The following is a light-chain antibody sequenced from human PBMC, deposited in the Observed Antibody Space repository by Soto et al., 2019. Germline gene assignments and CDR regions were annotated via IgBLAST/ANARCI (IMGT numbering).Light chain of an antibody. Sequence: ELVMTQSPVTLSVSPGERATLSCRASQSVSNNLAWYQQNPGQAPSLLIYGASTRATGIPARFSGSGSGTEFTLTISSLQSEDFAVYYCQQYNNWPPFTFGQGTRLEIK. CDR2: GAS. CDR3: QQYNNWPPFT. J-gene: IGKJ5*01. V-gene: IGKV3-15*01. CDR1: QSVSNN.